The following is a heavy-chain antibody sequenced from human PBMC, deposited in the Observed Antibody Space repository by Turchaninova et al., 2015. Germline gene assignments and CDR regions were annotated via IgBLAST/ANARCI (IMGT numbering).Heavy chain of an antibody. D-gene: IGHD3-22*01. CDR3: AKVPGSGSPYYFDC. CDR1: GFTFSSYA. V-gene: IGHV3-23*01. J-gene: IGHJ4*02. CDR2: ITDSGYIT. Sequence: WGSLRLSCAASGFTFSSYAMSWLRQAPGKGLEGVSVITDSGYITYNADSVKGRFTISRDNSKNTLYLQMNSVRAEDAAVYYCAKVPGSGSPYYFDCWGQGTLVTVSS.